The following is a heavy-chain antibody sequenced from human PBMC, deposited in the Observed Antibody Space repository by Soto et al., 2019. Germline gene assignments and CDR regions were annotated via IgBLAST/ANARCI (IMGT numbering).Heavy chain of an antibody. V-gene: IGHV4-59*12. J-gene: IGHJ4*02. CDR2: IDNSGRT. CDR1: GGSPSYYY. CDR3: ARDDRGDYIGNFGY. Sequence: ETLSLTCTISGGSPSYYYWTWIRQPPGKGLEWIGNIDNSGRTTYNPSLKSRVTISVDTSNNQFSLKLSSVTAADTAVYYCARDDRGDYIGNFGYWGQGTLVTVSS. D-gene: IGHD4-17*01.